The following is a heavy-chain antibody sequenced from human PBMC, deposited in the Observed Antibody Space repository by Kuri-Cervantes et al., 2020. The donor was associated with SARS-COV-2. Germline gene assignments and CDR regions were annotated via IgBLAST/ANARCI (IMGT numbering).Heavy chain of an antibody. V-gene: IGHV4-39*01. D-gene: IGHD3-22*01. CDR3: ATSYYYDSSGYYGWFDP. Sequence: SETLSLTCTVSGVSVGSSRYYWGWIRQPPGKGLEWLGTIYYSGSTYYSPSLKSRVTISVDTSWNQFSLKLSSVTASDTAVYYCATSYYYDSSGYYGWFDPWGQGVLVTVSS. J-gene: IGHJ5*02. CDR2: IYYSGST. CDR1: GVSVGSSRYY.